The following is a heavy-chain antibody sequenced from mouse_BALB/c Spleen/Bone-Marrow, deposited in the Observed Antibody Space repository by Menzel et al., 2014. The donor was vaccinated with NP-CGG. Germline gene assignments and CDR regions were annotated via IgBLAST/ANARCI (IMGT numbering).Heavy chain of an antibody. D-gene: IGHD1-1*01. CDR2: INSGSGTI. CDR3: ARFYYGSSYKNWYFDV. V-gene: IGHV5-17*02. CDR1: GFTFSSFG. J-gene: IGHJ1*01. Sequence: EVKLMESGGGLVQPGGSRKLSCAASGFTFSSFGMHWVRQAPEKGLEWVAYINSGSGTIYYADTVKGRFTISRGNPKNTLFLQMTSLRSEDTAMYYCARFYYGSSYKNWYFDVWGAGTTVTVSS.